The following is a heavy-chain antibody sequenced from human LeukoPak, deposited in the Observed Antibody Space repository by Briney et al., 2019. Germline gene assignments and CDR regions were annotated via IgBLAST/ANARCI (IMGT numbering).Heavy chain of an antibody. CDR2: ISGSGGST. J-gene: IGHJ4*02. V-gene: IGHV3-23*01. CDR3: AKGLLWFGEFDY. D-gene: IGHD3-10*01. Sequence: PGGSLRLSCAASGFTFSSYAMSWVRQAPGKGLEWVSAISGSGGSTYYADSVKGRFTISRDNSKNTLYLQMNRLRAEDTAVYYCAKGLLWFGEFDYWGQGTLVTVSS. CDR1: GFTFSSYA.